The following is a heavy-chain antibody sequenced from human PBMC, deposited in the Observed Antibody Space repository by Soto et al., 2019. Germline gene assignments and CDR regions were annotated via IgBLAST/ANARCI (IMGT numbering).Heavy chain of an antibody. CDR2: INSDGSAT. V-gene: IGHV3-74*01. Sequence: VHLVESGGGLVQPGGSLRLSCAASGFTFNTHWMHWVRQAPGKGLVWVSRINSDGSATSHAESEKGRFTISRDNAKNTLYLHMNSLRAEDSAVYYCARGWVEGLSRQPPSDFWGQGTLVTVSS. D-gene: IGHD3-3*01. J-gene: IGHJ4*02. CDR1: GFTFNTHW. CDR3: ARGWVEGLSRQPPSDF.